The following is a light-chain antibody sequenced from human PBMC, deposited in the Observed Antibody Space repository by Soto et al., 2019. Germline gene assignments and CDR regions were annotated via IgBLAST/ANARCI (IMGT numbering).Light chain of an antibody. CDR2: AAS. CDR3: QQLNSYPIT. CDR1: QGLSSD. Sequence: DIQLTQSPSFLSASVGDRVTITCRASQGLSSDLAWYQQKPGKAPKLLIYAASTLQSGVPSIFSGSGYWKEFTLTISSLQPEDFATYYCQQLNSYPITFGQGTRLEI. V-gene: IGKV1-9*01. J-gene: IGKJ5*01.